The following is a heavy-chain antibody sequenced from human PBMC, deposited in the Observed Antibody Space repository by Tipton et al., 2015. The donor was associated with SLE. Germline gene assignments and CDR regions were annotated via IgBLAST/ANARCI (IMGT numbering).Heavy chain of an antibody. CDR3: ASQRGYSYGVDY. J-gene: IGHJ4*02. V-gene: IGHV4-59*01. CDR1: GGSISSYY. Sequence: LRLSCTVSGGSISSYYWSWIRQPPGKGLEWIGYIYYSGSTNYNPSLKSRVTISVDTSKNQFSLKLSSVTAADMAVYYCASQRGYSYGVDYWGQGTLVTVSS. D-gene: IGHD5-18*01. CDR2: IYYSGST.